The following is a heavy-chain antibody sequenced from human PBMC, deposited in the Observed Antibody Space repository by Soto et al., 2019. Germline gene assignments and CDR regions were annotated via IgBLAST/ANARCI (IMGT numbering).Heavy chain of an antibody. CDR3: ARVAPGAAMAKDGMDV. D-gene: IGHD5-18*01. J-gene: IGHJ6*02. CDR1: GFIVSANY. Sequence: PGGSLRLSCAASGFIVSANYMSWVRQAPGKGLEWVSVIYSGGSTYYADSVKGRFTISRDNSKNTLYLQMNSLRAEDTAVYYCARVAPGAAMAKDGMDVWGQGTTVTVSS. CDR2: IYSGGST. V-gene: IGHV3-66*01.